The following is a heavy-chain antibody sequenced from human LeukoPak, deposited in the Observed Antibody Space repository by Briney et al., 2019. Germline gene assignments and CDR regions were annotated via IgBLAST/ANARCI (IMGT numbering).Heavy chain of an antibody. CDR2: IYYSGST. CDR3: VDIVVIPASIIFDY. D-gene: IGHD2-2*03. J-gene: IGHJ4*02. Sequence: PSETLSLTCTVSGGSISSGGYYWNWIRQHPGKGLEWIGYIYYSGSTYYNPSLKSRVTISVDTSKNQFSLKLSSVTAADTAMYYCVDIVVIPASIIFDYWGQGTLVTVSS. V-gene: IGHV4-31*03. CDR1: GGSISSGGYY.